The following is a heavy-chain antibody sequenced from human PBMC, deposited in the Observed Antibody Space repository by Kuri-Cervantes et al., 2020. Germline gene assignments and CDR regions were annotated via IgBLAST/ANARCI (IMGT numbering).Heavy chain of an antibody. CDR2: IFGGGST. CDR3: ARRSGYYYGMDV. Sequence: GESLKISCAASGFTVTSNYMSWVRQAPGKGLEWVSVIFGGGSTYYADSVKGRFTISRDNSKNTLYLQMNNLRAEDTAVYYCARRSGYYYGMDVWGQGTTVTSP. CDR1: GFTVTSNY. V-gene: IGHV3-66*01. J-gene: IGHJ6*02. D-gene: IGHD6-19*01.